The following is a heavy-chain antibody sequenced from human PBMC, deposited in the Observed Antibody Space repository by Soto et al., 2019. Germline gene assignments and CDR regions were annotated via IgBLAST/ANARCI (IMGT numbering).Heavy chain of an antibody. D-gene: IGHD3-10*01. CDR2: ISAYNGNT. Sequence: VASVKVSCKASGYTFTSYGISWVRQAPGQGLEWMGWISAYNGNTNYAQKLQGRVTMTTDTSTSTAYMELRSLRSDDTAVYYCARDYYGAGRLNAHNCFDPWGQGTLVTVSS. CDR1: GYTFTSYG. J-gene: IGHJ5*02. CDR3: ARDYYGAGRLNAHNCFDP. V-gene: IGHV1-18*01.